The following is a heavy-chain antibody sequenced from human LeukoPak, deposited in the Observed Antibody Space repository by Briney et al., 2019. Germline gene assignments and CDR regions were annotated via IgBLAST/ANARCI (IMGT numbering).Heavy chain of an antibody. V-gene: IGHV3-21*01. J-gene: IGHJ4*02. D-gene: IGHD1-14*01. CDR3: ARDAVPEKY. CDR1: GFTVSSHY. Sequence: GGSLRLSCAASGFTVSSHYMNWVRQAPGKGLEWVSSISSSSSYIYYADSVKGRFTISRDNAKNSLYLQMNSPRAEDTAVYYCARDAVPEKYWGQGTLVTVSS. CDR2: ISSSSSYI.